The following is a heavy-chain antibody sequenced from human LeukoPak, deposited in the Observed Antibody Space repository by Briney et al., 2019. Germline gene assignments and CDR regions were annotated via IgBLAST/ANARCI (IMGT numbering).Heavy chain of an antibody. J-gene: IGHJ5*01. V-gene: IGHV1-18*01. D-gene: IGHD1-26*01. CDR2: ISAYNGNT. CDR1: GYTFTSYG. CDR3: ARASGSYWWFDS. Sequence: ASVKVSCKASGYTFTSYGISWVRQAPGQGLEWMGWISAYNGNTNYAQKLQGRVTMTTDTSTSTAYMELSRLRSDDTAVYYCARASGSYWWFDSWGQGTLVTVSS.